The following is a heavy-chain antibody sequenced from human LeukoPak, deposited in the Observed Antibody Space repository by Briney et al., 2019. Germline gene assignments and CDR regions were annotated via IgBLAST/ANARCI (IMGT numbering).Heavy chain of an antibody. CDR3: AREWGYSYGPDAFDI. J-gene: IGHJ3*02. CDR1: GFTFSSFG. CDR2: ISSSGSTI. D-gene: IGHD5-18*01. Sequence: GGSLRLSCATSGFTFSSFGMNWVRQAPGKGLEWVPYISSSGSTIYYADSVKGRSTISRDNAKNSLYLQMNSLRAEDTAVYYCAREWGYSYGPDAFDIWGQGTMVTVSS. V-gene: IGHV3-48*04.